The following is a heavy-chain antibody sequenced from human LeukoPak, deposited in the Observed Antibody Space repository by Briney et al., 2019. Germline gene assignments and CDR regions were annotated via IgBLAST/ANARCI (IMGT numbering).Heavy chain of an antibody. CDR2: IYTSGST. CDR3: ARMTMVRGVKR. V-gene: IGHV4-61*02. CDR1: GGSISSGSYY. Sequence: PSQTLSLTCTVSGGSISSGSYYWSWIRQPAGKGLEWIGRIYTSGSTNYNPSLKSRVTISVDTSKNQFSLKLSSVTAADTAVYYCARMTMVRGVKRWGQGTLVTVSS. D-gene: IGHD3-10*01. J-gene: IGHJ4*02.